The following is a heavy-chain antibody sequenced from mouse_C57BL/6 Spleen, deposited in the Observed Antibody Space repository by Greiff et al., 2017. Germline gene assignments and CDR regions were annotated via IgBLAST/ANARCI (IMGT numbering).Heavy chain of an antibody. V-gene: IGHV1-81*01. CDR3: ARAVLGRDGAMDY. Sequence: QVQLKESGAELARPGASVKLSCKASGYTFTSYGISWVKQRTGQGLEWIGEIYPRSGNTYYNEKFKGKATLTADKSSSTAYMELRSLTSEDSAVYFCARAVLGRDGAMDYWGQGTSVTVSS. J-gene: IGHJ4*01. CDR1: GYTFTSYG. D-gene: IGHD4-1*01. CDR2: IYPRSGNT.